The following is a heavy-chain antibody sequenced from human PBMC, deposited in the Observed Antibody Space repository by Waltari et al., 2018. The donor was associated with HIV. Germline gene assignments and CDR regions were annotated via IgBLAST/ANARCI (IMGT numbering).Heavy chain of an antibody. D-gene: IGHD3-9*01. CDR3: AKQCHWLLSKGGYFDN. J-gene: IGHJ4*02. CDR2: MSGSGAKT. Sequence: EVQLLESGGGLVQTGGSLRLSCAVSGFTFSSYGMSWVRQAPGKGLEWVSGMSGSGAKTHNADSVKGRVTISRDNSKNTVYLRLDSLRVEDTAVYYCAKQCHWLLSKGGYFDNWGQGILVIVSS. V-gene: IGHV3-23*01. CDR1: GFTFSSYG.